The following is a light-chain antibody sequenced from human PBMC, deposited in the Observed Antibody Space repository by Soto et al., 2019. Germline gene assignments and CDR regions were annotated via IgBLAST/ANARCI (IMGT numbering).Light chain of an antibody. J-gene: IGKJ2*01. CDR1: QSVSTD. V-gene: IGKV3-15*01. Sequence: EIVMTQSPATLSVSPGERASLSCRASQSVSTDLAWYQQKPAQAPRLLIYGASTRATGIPARFRGGGSGTEFTLTISRLEPEDFGVYYCQQFGSSIPHTFGQGTKLEIK. CDR3: QQFGSSIPHT. CDR2: GAS.